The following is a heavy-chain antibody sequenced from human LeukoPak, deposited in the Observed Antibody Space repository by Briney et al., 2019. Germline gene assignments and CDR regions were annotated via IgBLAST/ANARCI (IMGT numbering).Heavy chain of an antibody. CDR1: GGSFSGYY. CDR3: ARVGGYYYDSSGYYWGDYYYYGMDV. CDR2: INHSGST. D-gene: IGHD3-22*01. J-gene: IGHJ6*02. Sequence: PSETLSLTCAVYGGSFSGYYWSWIRQPPGKGLEWIGEINHSGSTNYNPSLKSRVTISVDTSKNQFSLKLSSVTAADTAVYYCARVGGYYYDSSGYYWGDYYYYGMDVWGQGTTVTVSS. V-gene: IGHV4-34*01.